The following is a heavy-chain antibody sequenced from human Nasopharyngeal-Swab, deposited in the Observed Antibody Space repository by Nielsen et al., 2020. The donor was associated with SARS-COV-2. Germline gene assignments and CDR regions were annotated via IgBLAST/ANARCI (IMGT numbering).Heavy chain of an antibody. J-gene: IGHJ4*02. D-gene: IGHD6-19*01. Sequence: GESLKISCTVSGLAFSGYWMSWVRQAPGKGLEWVANINQGGSEKYYVDSVKGRFTISRDNAKNSLLLQMDSLRAEGTAVYYCARDQTVAGYDFDYWGQGTLVTVSS. CDR2: INQGGSEK. V-gene: IGHV3-7*05. CDR3: ARDQTVAGYDFDY. CDR1: GLAFSGYW.